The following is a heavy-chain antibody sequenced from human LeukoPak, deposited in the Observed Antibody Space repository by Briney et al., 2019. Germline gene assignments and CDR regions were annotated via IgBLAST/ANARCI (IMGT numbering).Heavy chain of an antibody. J-gene: IGHJ4*02. CDR1: GFTFSNAW. CDR2: IKSKTDGGTT. Sequence: GSLRLSCAASGFTFSNAWMSWVRQAPGKGLEWVGRIKSKTDGGTTDYAAPVKGRFTISRDDSKNTLYLQMNSLRAEDTAVYYCAKDAIPYDSSGYPIPFDYWGQGTLVTVSS. D-gene: IGHD3-22*01. CDR3: AKDAIPYDSSGYPIPFDY. V-gene: IGHV3-15*01.